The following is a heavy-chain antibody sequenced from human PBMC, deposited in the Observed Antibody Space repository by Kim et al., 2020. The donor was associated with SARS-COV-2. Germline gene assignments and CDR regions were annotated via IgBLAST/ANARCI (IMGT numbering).Heavy chain of an antibody. CDR3: TRGSYSSGLTDYFAMDF. CDR2: IWWNGIDK. V-gene: IGHV3-33*01. J-gene: IGHJ6*02. Sequence: GGSLRLSCGASGFIFGSYGMHWVRQAPGKGLEWVAVIWWNGIDKFYTDSVKGRFTISRDNSKNTVYLQMNSLRVEDTAVYYCTRGSYSSGLTDYFAMDFWGQGTTVTVSS. CDR1: GFIFGSYG. D-gene: IGHD5-18*01.